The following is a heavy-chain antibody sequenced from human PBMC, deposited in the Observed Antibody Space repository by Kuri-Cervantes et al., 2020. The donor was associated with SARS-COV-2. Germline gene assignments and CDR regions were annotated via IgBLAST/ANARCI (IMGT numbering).Heavy chain of an antibody. V-gene: IGHV4-39*01. CDR1: GGSISSSSYY. CDR3: ARTQLGMNMDV. Sequence: GSLRLSCSVSGGSISSSSYYWGWIRQPPGKGLEWIGSIYYSGSTYYNPSLKSRVTISVDTSKNQFSLKLSSVTAADTAVYYCARTQLGMNMDVWGKGTTVTVSS. D-gene: IGHD7-27*01. CDR2: IYYSGST. J-gene: IGHJ6*03.